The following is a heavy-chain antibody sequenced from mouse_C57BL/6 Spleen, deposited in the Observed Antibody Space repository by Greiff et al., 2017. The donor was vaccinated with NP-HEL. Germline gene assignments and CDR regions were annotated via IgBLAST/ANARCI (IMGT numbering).Heavy chain of an antibody. CDR1: GFTFSSYT. V-gene: IGHV5-9*03. CDR3: ARYYGNSWYYFDY. D-gene: IGHD2-1*01. J-gene: IGHJ2*01. Sequence: EVKLVESGGGLVKPGGSLKLSCAASGFTFSSYTMSWVRQTPEKRLEWVATISSGGGNTYYPDSVKGRFTISRDNAKNNLYLQMSSLRSEDTALYYCARYYGNSWYYFDYWGQGTTLTVSS. CDR2: ISSGGGNT.